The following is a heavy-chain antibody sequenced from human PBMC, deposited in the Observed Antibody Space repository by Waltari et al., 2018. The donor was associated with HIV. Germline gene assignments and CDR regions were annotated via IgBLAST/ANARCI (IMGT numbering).Heavy chain of an antibody. CDR1: GFTFSSYD. V-gene: IGHV3-13*01. CDR3: ARTLAQGWGLDY. Sequence: EVQLVESGGGLVQPGGSLRLSCAASGFTFSSYDMHWVRQATGKGLDGVSAIGTAVDTYYPGSVKGRFTISRENAKNSLYLQMNSLRAEDTAVYYCARTLAQGWGLDYWGQGTLVTVSS. J-gene: IGHJ4*02. D-gene: IGHD3-16*01. CDR2: IGTAVDT.